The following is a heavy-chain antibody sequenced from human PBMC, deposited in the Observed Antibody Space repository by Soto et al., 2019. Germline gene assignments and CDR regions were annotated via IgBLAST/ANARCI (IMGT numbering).Heavy chain of an antibody. CDR1: GGSISSGGYS. CDR3: ARYCSGGSCYSEVLNWFDP. D-gene: IGHD2-15*01. Sequence: SETLSLTCAVSGGSISSGGYSWSWIRQPPGKGLEWIGYIYHSGSTYYNPSLKSRVTISVDRSKNQFSLKLSSVTAADTAVYYCARYCSGGSCYSEVLNWFDPWGQGTLVTVSS. CDR2: IYHSGST. J-gene: IGHJ5*02. V-gene: IGHV4-30-2*01.